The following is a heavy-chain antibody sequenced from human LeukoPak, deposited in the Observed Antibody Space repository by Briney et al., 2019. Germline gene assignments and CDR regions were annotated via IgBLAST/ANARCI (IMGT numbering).Heavy chain of an antibody. D-gene: IGHD6-13*01. CDR3: ARALMVKQQLVRWFDP. J-gene: IGHJ5*02. CDR2: IYYSGST. Sequence: SETLSLTCTVSGGSISSYYWSWIRQPPGKGLEWIGYIYYSGSTNYNPSLKSRVTISVDTSKNQFSLKLSSVTAADTAVYYCARALMVKQQLVRWFDPWGQGTLVTVSS. V-gene: IGHV4-59*01. CDR1: GGSISSYY.